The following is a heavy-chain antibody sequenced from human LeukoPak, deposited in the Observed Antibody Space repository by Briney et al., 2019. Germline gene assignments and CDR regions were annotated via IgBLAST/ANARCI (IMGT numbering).Heavy chain of an antibody. CDR2: ISSSSSTI. CDR3: AKDIVVVPAAISPYNWFDP. CDR1: GFTFSSYS. V-gene: IGHV3-48*01. J-gene: IGHJ5*02. D-gene: IGHD2-2*02. Sequence: GGSLRLSCAASGFTFSSYSMNWVRQAPGKGLEWVSYISSSSSTIYYADSVKGRFTISRDNSKNTLYLQMNSLRAEDTAVYYCAKDIVVVPAAISPYNWFDPWGQGTLVTVSS.